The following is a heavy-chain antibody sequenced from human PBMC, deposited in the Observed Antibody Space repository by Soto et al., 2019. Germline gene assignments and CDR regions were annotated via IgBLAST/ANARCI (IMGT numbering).Heavy chain of an antibody. CDR2: ISGSADST. J-gene: IGHJ4*02. CDR1: GFTFSSYA. CDR3: ANEQFCSGGSCYGSPVYFDY. D-gene: IGHD2-15*01. V-gene: IGHV3-23*01. Sequence: PGGSLRLSCAASGFTFSSYAMIWVRQAPGKGLEWVSSISGSADSTYYADSVKGRLTISRDNSKNTLYLQMNSLRAEDTAVYYCANEQFCSGGSCYGSPVYFDYWGQGTLVTVSS.